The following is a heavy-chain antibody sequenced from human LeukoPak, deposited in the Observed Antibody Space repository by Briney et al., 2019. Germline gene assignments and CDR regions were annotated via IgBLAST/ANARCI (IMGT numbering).Heavy chain of an antibody. CDR1: GFTVSSNY. D-gene: IGHD3-9*01. CDR3: ARDRANWLRSAFDI. Sequence: PLGVLRLSCAASGFTVSSNYMSWVRQAPGKGLEWVSYISSSGSTIYYADSVKGRFTISRDNAKNSLYLQMNSLRAEDTAVYYCARDRANWLRSAFDIWGQGTMVTVSS. J-gene: IGHJ3*02. V-gene: IGHV3-48*04. CDR2: ISSSGSTI.